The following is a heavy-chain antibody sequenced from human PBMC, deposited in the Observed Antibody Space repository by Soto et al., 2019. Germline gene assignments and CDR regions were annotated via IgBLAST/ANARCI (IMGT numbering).Heavy chain of an antibody. D-gene: IGHD3-3*01. V-gene: IGHV4-31*03. CDR2: IYYSGST. Sequence: SETLSLTCTVSGGSISSGGYYWSWIRQHPGKGLEWIGYIYYSGSTYYNPSLKSRVTISVDTSKNQFSLKLSSVTAADTAVYYCARAHDFWSGYPLDYWGQGTLVTVSS. CDR1: GGSISSGGYY. CDR3: ARAHDFWSGYPLDY. J-gene: IGHJ4*02.